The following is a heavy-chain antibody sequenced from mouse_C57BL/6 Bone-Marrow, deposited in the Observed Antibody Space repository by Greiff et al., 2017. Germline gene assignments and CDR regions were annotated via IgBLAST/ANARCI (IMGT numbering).Heavy chain of an antibody. V-gene: IGHV1-82*01. D-gene: IGHD1-1*02. CDR1: GYAFSSSW. CDR2: IYPGDGDT. J-gene: IGHJ4*01. Sequence: VQLQESGPELVKPGASVKISCKASGYAFSSSWMNWVKQRPGKGLEWIGRIYPGDGDTNYNGKFQGKATLTADKSSSTAYMQLSSLTSEDSAVYFCARFTLSSYAMDYWGQGTSVTVSS. CDR3: ARFTLSSYAMDY.